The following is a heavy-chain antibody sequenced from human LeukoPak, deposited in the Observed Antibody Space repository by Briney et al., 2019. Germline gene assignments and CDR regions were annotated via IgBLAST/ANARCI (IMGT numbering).Heavy chain of an antibody. CDR2: FDPEDGET. J-gene: IGHJ4*02. V-gene: IGHV1-24*01. CDR3: ARVGSSTWYESDY. CDR1: GYTLTELS. Sequence: ASVNVSCKVSGYTLTELSMHWVRQAPGKGLEWMGGFDPEDGETSYAQKFQGRVTMTRDTSTSTVYMELSSLRSEDTAVYYCARVGSSTWYESDYWGQGTLVTVSS. D-gene: IGHD6-13*01.